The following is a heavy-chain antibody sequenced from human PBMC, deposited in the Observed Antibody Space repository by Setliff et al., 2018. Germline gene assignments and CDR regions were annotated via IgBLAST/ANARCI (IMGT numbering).Heavy chain of an antibody. Sequence: SETLSLTCTVSGGSISSHYWTWIRQPAGKGLEWIGRLYTSGDTNYNPSLKSRVSMSLDTSKNQFSLKLSSVTAADTAVYYCARLPGFLYMDVWGKGTTVTVSS. CDR1: GGSISSHY. CDR2: LYTSGDT. V-gene: IGHV4-4*07. D-gene: IGHD3-3*01. CDR3: ARLPGFLYMDV. J-gene: IGHJ6*03.